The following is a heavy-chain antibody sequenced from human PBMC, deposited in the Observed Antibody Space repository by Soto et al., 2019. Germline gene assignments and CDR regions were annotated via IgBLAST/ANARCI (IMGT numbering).Heavy chain of an antibody. V-gene: IGHV3-48*03. J-gene: IGHJ6*02. D-gene: IGHD3-22*01. Sequence: GGSLRLSCAASGFTFSSYEMNWVRQAPGKGLEWVSYISSSGSTIYYADSVKGRFTISRDNAKNSLYLQMNSLRAEDTAVYYCARDSSSGYYYVSYYYYYGMDVWGQGTMVTVSS. CDR2: ISSSGSTI. CDR1: GFTFSSYE. CDR3: ARDSSSGYYYVSYYYYYGMDV.